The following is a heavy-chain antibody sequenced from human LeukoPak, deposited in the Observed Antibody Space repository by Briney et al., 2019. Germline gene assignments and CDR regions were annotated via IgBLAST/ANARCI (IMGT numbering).Heavy chain of an antibody. Sequence: PGGSLRLSCAASGFTFSSYGMHWVRQAPGKGLEWVAFIRYDGSNKYYADSVKGRFTISRDNSKNTLYLQMNSVRAGDTAVYYCAKGYGSSWCFDYWGQGTLVTVSS. J-gene: IGHJ4*02. V-gene: IGHV3-30*02. D-gene: IGHD1-26*01. CDR2: IRYDGSNK. CDR3: AKGYGSSWCFDY. CDR1: GFTFSSYG.